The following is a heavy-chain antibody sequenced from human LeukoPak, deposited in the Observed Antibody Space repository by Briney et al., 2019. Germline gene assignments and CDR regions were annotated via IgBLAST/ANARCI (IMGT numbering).Heavy chain of an antibody. CDR3: ARAGGRSSPLGY. J-gene: IGHJ4*02. D-gene: IGHD2-2*01. CDR1: GFTFKNFG. Sequence: GGSLRLSCAASGFTFKNFGIHWVRQGPGKGLVWVSRINSDESSTSYADSVKGRFTISRDNAKNTLYLQMNSLRAEDTAVYYCARAGGRSSPLGYWGQGTLVTVSS. CDR2: INSDESST. V-gene: IGHV3-74*01.